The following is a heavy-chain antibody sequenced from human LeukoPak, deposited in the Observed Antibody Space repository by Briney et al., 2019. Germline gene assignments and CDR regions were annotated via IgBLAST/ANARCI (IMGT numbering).Heavy chain of an antibody. D-gene: IGHD2-8*01. V-gene: IGHV3-30*14. Sequence: GGSLRLSCAASGFTFSSYAMHWVRQAPGKGLEWVAVISYDGSNKYYADSVKGRFTISRDNSKNTLYLQMNSLRAEDTAVYYCARSEVYATFDYWGRGTLVTVSS. J-gene: IGHJ4*02. CDR2: ISYDGSNK. CDR3: ARSEVYATFDY. CDR1: GFTFSSYA.